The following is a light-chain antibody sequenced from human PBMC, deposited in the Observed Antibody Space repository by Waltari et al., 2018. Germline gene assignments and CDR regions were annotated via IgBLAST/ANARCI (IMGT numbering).Light chain of an antibody. V-gene: IGLV1-47*01. CDR1: STNIGTNS. Sequence: QSVLTQPPSASGTPGQRVTISCSGSSTNIGTNSIYWYQQLPATAPKLRIYRSDQRPSGVPDRFSGSKSGTSASLAISGLRSEDEADYYCAAWDDSLSGWVFGGGTKLTVL. CDR3: AAWDDSLSGWV. CDR2: RSD. J-gene: IGLJ3*02.